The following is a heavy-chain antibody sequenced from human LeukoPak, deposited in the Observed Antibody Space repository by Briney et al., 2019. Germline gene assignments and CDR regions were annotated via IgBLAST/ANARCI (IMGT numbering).Heavy chain of an antibody. D-gene: IGHD3-22*01. V-gene: IGHV1-2*02. CDR2: VNPNSGDT. Sequence: ASVKVSCKASAYTFTDYYVHWVRQAPGQGLEWIGWVNPNSGDTLYAQTFQGRVTMTRDTSISTAYMELSRLRSDDTAVFYCARDPTHYYDSSGYQDSFDYWGQGTVVTVSS. J-gene: IGHJ4*02. CDR1: AYTFTDYY. CDR3: ARDPTHYYDSSGYQDSFDY.